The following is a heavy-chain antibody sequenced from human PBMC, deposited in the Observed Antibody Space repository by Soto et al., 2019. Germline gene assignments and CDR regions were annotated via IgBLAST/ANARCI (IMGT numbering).Heavy chain of an antibody. CDR1: GFTFSDHY. CDR3: SINYYDTSGYSIDI. D-gene: IGHD3-22*01. V-gene: IGHV3-72*01. CDR2: TRNRDNGYTT. J-gene: IGHJ3*02. Sequence: PGGSLRLSCAASGFTFSDHYMDWVRQAPGKGLEWVGRTRNRDNGYTTEYAASVKGRFTISRDASKNSLYLQMNSLQTEDTAVYYCSINYYDTSGYSIDIWRQGTMVTVSS.